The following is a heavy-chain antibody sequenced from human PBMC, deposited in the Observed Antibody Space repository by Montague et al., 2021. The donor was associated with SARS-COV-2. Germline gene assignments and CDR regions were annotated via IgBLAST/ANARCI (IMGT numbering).Heavy chain of an antibody. CDR3: ARLGFVELWLNLGWFDP. CDR1: GGSISTSF. J-gene: IGHJ5*02. D-gene: IGHD3-16*02. CDR2: IYHWGST. Sequence: SETLSLTCTVSGGSISTSFWSWVRQPPGKGLEWIGGIYHWGSTNYNPPLKSRVTISIDKSTNQLSLKLSSVTAADTAVYYCARLGFVELWLNLGWFDPWGQGTLVTVSS. V-gene: IGHV4-59*12.